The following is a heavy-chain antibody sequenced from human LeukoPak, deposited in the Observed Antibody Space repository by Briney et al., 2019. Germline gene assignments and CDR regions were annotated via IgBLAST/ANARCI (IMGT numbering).Heavy chain of an antibody. J-gene: IGHJ6*02. CDR2: IYTSGST. CDR1: GGSISSGSYY. CDR3: ARGPAMVRGVLIPYGVDV. Sequence: PSRTLSLTCTVSGGSISSGSYYWSWIRQPAGKGLEWIGRIYTSGSTNYNPSLKSRVTMSVDTSKNQFSLKLRSLTAADTAVYFCARGPAMVRGVLIPYGVDVWGQGTTVTVSS. D-gene: IGHD3-10*01. V-gene: IGHV4-61*02.